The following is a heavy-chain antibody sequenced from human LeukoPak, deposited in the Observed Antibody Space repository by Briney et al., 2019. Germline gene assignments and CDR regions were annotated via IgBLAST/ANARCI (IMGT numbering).Heavy chain of an antibody. V-gene: IGHV1-2*02. CDR2: INPNSGGT. CDR3: ARGPLSSSWSWRMGY. CDR1: GYTFTGYY. J-gene: IGHJ4*02. D-gene: IGHD6-13*01. Sequence: GASVKVSCKASGYTFTGYYMHWVRQAPGQGLEWMGWINPNSGGTNYAQKFQGRVTMTRDTSISTAYMELSRLRSDDTAVYYCARGPLSSSWSWRMGYWGQGTLVTVSS.